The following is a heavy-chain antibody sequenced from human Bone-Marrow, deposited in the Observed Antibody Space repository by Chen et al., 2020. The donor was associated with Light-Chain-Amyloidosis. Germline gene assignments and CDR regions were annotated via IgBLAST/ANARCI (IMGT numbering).Heavy chain of an antibody. CDR3: AKEGLYGRYFDF. D-gene: IGHD3-10*01. CDR2: ISTSGSAI. CDR1: GFTFSRSE. Sequence: EVQLVASGGGLVQPGGSLRLSCAASGFTFSRSEMNWVRQAPGKGLEWISYISTSGSAIFYADSVKGRFTISRDNAGNSVFLQRNSLRVDDTAIYYCAKEGLYGRYFDFWGQGTLVTVSS. J-gene: IGHJ4*02. V-gene: IGHV3-48*03.